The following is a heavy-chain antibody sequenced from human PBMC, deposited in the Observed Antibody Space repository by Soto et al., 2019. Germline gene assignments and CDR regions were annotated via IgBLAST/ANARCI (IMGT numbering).Heavy chain of an antibody. D-gene: IGHD6-19*01. CDR1: GFTFSSYW. Sequence: EVQLVEFGGGLVQPGGSLRLSCAASGFTFSSYWLHWVRQAPGKGLVWLSRLNSDGSSAYYADSVKGRFTISRDNAQNTVYLQMNSLGDEDTGVYYCVRGKRGGWYFDDWGKGTLVTVSS. V-gene: IGHV3-74*01. J-gene: IGHJ4*02. CDR2: LNSDGSSA. CDR3: VRGKRGGWYFDD.